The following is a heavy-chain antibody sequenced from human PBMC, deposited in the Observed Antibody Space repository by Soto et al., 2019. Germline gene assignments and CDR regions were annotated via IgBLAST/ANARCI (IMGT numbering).Heavy chain of an antibody. CDR3: ARVLYYGSGSYSPYGVDV. Sequence: QVQLVQSGAEVKKPGSSVKVSCKTSGVSFNNNGIGWVRQAPGHGLEWMGGVSPLFRTSNYARKFQGRISITADASTGTVNMELSSLTSEDTAQYYCARVLYYGSGSYSPYGVDVWGQGTTVTVSS. D-gene: IGHD3-10*01. CDR1: GVSFNNNG. J-gene: IGHJ6*02. CDR2: VSPLFRTS. V-gene: IGHV1-69*01.